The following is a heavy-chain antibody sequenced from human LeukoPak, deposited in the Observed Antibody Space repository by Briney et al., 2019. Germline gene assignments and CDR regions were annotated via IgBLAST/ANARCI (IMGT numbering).Heavy chain of an antibody. CDR2: ISGSGGST. CDR1: GFTFSSYA. J-gene: IGHJ4*02. V-gene: IGHV3-23*01. D-gene: IGHD3-10*01. CDR3: AKAGNLNYYGSGSYSGYYFDY. Sequence: PGGSLRLSCAASGFTFSSYAMSWVRQAPGKGLEWVSAISGSGGSTYYADSVKGRFTISRDNSKNTLYLQMNSLRAEDTAVYYCAKAGNLNYYGSGSYSGYYFDYWGQGTLVTVSS.